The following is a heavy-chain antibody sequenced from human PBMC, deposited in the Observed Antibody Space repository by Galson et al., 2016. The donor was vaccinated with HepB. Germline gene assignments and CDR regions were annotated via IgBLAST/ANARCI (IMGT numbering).Heavy chain of an antibody. CDR1: GFTFSDHY. J-gene: IGHJ4*02. V-gene: IGHV3-72*01. D-gene: IGHD4/OR15-4a*01. Sequence: SLRLSCAASGFTFSDHYMDWVRQAPGKGLEWVGRSRNKANSYTTEYAASVKSRFTISRDDSESSLYLQMNSLKTEDTAVYYCARVRAESYFDYWGQGTLVTVSS. CDR2: SRNKANSYTT. CDR3: ARVRAESYFDY.